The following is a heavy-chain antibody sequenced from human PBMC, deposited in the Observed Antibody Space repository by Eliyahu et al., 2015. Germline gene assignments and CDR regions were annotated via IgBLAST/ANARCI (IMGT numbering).Heavy chain of an antibody. CDR1: GGPLQRHC. D-gene: IGHD5-12*01. Sequence: VQLLQSGAEVKKPGSSVKVSCEPSGGPLQRHCAXNWVRHAPGQGHEWIGRIMFHITNYAPKFQGRVTISADRRTDTVYMELTGLRFEDTAVYYCARSGDKLVAGAHDIWGQGTQVTVSS. CDR3: ARSGDKLVAGAHDI. V-gene: IGHV1-69*04. J-gene: IGHJ3*02. CDR2: IMFHIT.